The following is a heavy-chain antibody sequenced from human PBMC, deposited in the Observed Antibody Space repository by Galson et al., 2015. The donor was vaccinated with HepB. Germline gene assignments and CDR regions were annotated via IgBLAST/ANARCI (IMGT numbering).Heavy chain of an antibody. V-gene: IGHV1-18*01. D-gene: IGHD3-10*01. CDR1: GYTFTSFG. Sequence: SVKVSCKASGYTFTSFGISWMRQAPGQRLEWMGWISTYNGKTGYAQKFQGRVSMTTDKSTRTVYLDLRSLRSDDTAVYYCALRTGTLPYYFDYWGQGTQVTVSS. CDR2: ISTYNGKT. CDR3: ALRTGTLPYYFDY. J-gene: IGHJ4*02.